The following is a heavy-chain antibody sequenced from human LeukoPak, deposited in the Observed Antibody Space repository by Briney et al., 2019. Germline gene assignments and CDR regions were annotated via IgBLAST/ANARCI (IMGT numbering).Heavy chain of an antibody. V-gene: IGHV4-34*01. CDR2: INHSGST. CDR3: ARGIVVVVAATGGWFDP. D-gene: IGHD2-15*01. CDR1: GGSFSGYY. J-gene: IGHJ5*02. Sequence: PSETLSLTCAAYGGSFSGYYWSWIRQPPGKGLEWIGEINHSGSTNYNPSLKSRVTISVDTSKNQFSLKLSSVTAADTAVYYCARGIVVVVAATGGWFDPWGQGTLVTVSS.